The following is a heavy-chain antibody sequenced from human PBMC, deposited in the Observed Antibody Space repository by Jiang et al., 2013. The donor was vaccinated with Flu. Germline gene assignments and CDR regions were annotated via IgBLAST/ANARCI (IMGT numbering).Heavy chain of an antibody. J-gene: IGHJ3*02. CDR3: TVRIDDAFDI. V-gene: IGHV3-73*02. CDR2: IRSKANSYAT. Sequence: VQLVESGGGLVQPGGSRRNYSCAASGFTFSGSAMHWVRQASGKGLEWVGRIRSKANSYATAYAASVKGRFTISRDDSKNTAYLQMNSLKTEDTAVYYCTVRIDDAFDIWGQGTMVTVSS. CDR1: GFTFSGSA. D-gene: IGHD3-16*01.